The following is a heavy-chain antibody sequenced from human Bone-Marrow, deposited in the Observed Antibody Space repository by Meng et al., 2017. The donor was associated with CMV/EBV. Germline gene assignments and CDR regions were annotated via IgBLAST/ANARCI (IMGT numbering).Heavy chain of an antibody. V-gene: IGHV1-69*05. J-gene: IGHJ4*02. CDR2: IIPIFGTA. D-gene: IGHD5-24*01. CDR1: GGTFSSYA. CDR3: ARGRREMATIAPYYFDY. Sequence: SVKVSCKASGGTFSSYAISWVRQAPGQGLEWMGGIIPIFGTANYAQKFQGRVTITTDESTSTAYMELSSLRSEDTAVYYCARGRREMATIAPYYFDYWGQGTRVTVSS.